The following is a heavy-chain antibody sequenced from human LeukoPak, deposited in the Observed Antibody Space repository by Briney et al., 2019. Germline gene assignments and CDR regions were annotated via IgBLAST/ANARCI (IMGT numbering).Heavy chain of an antibody. D-gene: IGHD2-2*02. Sequence: SETLSLTCTVSGGSISSGDYYWSWIRQPPGKGLEWLGYIYYSGSTYYNPSLKSRVTISVDTSKNQFSLKLSSVTAADTAVYYCARGRGGYCSSTSCYTANWFDPWGQGTLVTVSS. CDR2: IYYSGST. V-gene: IGHV4-30-4*01. J-gene: IGHJ5*02. CDR1: GGSISSGDYY. CDR3: ARGRGGYCSSTSCYTANWFDP.